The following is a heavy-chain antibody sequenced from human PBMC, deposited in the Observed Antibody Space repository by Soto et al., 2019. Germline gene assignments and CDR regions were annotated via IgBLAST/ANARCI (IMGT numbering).Heavy chain of an antibody. CDR3: ARDLGQQLVDY. Sequence: QVQLVQSGAEVKKPGASVKVSCKASGYTFTSYGITWVRQAPGQGLEWMGWIGAYNGNKKNAQKLHGRVTMTTDTSTSTAYMELRCLRSDDTAVYYCARDLGQQLVDYWGQGTLVTVSS. CDR2: IGAYNGNK. V-gene: IGHV1-18*01. D-gene: IGHD6-13*01. CDR1: GYTFTSYG. J-gene: IGHJ4*02.